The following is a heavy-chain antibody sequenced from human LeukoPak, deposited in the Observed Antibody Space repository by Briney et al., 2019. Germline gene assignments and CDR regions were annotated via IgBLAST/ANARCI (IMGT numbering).Heavy chain of an antibody. Sequence: GGSLRLSCAASGFTFSSYAMSWVRQAPGKGLEWVSAISGSGGTTYYADSVKGRFTISSDKSKNTLYLQMNSLRAEDTAVYYCAKDGYDYYYYYMDVWGRGTAVTVSS. CDR3: AKDGYDYYYYYMDV. CDR2: ISGSGGTT. V-gene: IGHV3-23*01. J-gene: IGHJ6*03. CDR1: GFTFSSYA. D-gene: IGHD1-1*01.